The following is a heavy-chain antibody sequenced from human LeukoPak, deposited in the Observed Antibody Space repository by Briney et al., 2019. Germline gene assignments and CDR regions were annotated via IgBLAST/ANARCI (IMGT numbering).Heavy chain of an antibody. CDR3: ARGAGYGGNQRDTY. CDR1: GYTFTAYY. V-gene: IGHV1-2*06. D-gene: IGHD4-23*01. Sequence: ASVKVSCKASGYTFTAYYIHWVRQAPGQGLEWMGRINPNSGGTICAQRFQGTVTMTRDTSISTAYMELSSLASDDTAVYYCARGAGYGGNQRDTYWVQGTLVTVSS. CDR2: INPNSGGT. J-gene: IGHJ4*02.